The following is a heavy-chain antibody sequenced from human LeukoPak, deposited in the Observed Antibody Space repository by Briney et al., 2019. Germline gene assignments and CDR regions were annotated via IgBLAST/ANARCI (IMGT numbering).Heavy chain of an antibody. CDR1: GGSFSEYY. CDR3: ARGGGSGWYIDY. J-gene: IGHJ4*02. Sequence: SETLSLTCAVYGGSFSEYYWSWIRQPPGKGLEWIGEIHHSGSTNYNPSLKSRVTMSVDTSKNQFSLKLGSVTAADTALYYCARGGGSGWYIDYWGQGTLVAVSS. CDR2: IHHSGST. V-gene: IGHV4-34*01. D-gene: IGHD6-19*01.